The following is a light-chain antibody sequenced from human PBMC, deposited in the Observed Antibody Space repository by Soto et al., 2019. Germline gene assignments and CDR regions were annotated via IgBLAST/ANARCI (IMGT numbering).Light chain of an antibody. J-gene: IGKJ4*01. CDR2: DAS. CDR3: QQYDDPFT. Sequence: DTQMTQSPSSLSASVGDTVTITCQASRDIADSLNWYQQRAGQAPKLLIYDASNLQSGVQARFSGSGTGTSFLLTISILQPEDFATYYCQQYDDPFTFGGGTKVEIK. CDR1: RDIADS. V-gene: IGKV1-33*01.